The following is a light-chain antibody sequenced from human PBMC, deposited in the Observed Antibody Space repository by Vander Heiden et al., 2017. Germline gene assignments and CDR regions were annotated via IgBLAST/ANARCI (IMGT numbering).Light chain of an antibody. Sequence: QSALTQPPSAPGSPGQSVTISCTGTSSDVGGSNYVSWYQHHPGKAPKLMIYDVSNRPSGVPNRFSGSKSGNTASLTISGLQAEDEADYYCNSCTGSSNYVFGTGTKVTVL. J-gene: IGLJ1*01. V-gene: IGLV2-8*01. CDR3: NSCTGSSNYV. CDR2: DVS. CDR1: SSDVGGSNY.